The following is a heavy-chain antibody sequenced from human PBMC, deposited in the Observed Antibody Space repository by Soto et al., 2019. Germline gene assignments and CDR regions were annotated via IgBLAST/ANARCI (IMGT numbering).Heavy chain of an antibody. Sequence: GGSLRLSCAASGFTFSSYAMSWVRQAPGKGLEWVSAISGSGGSTYYADSVKGRFTISRDNSKNTLYLQMNSLRAEDTAVYYCAKGLLSRYCSGGSCYASAAIEYWGQGTLVTVSS. D-gene: IGHD2-15*01. CDR2: ISGSGGST. CDR3: AKGLLSRYCSGGSCYASAAIEY. J-gene: IGHJ4*02. CDR1: GFTFSSYA. V-gene: IGHV3-23*01.